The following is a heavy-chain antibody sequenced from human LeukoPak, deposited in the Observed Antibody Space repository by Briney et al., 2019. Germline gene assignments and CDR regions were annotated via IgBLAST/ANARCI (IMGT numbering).Heavy chain of an antibody. Sequence: ETLSLTCTVSGASISSSAYYWGWIRQPPRKGLEWIGTIFYRGNTYYNPSLKSRVTISVDTSNNQFSLKLNSVTAADTAVYYCARQGYDILTGYYTDFDFWGPGTLVTVSS. J-gene: IGHJ4*02. CDR1: GASISSSAYY. CDR3: ARQGYDILTGYYTDFDF. CDR2: IFYRGNT. V-gene: IGHV4-39*01. D-gene: IGHD3-9*01.